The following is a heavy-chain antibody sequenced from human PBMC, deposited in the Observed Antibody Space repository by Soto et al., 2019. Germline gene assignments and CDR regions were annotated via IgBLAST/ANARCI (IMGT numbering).Heavy chain of an antibody. CDR3: ASAYCGGDCSNYYYGMDV. CDR2: INPSGGST. D-gene: IGHD2-21*02. Sequence: ASVKVSCKASGYTFTSYYMHWVRQAPGQGLEWMGIINPSGGSTSYAQKFQGRVTMTRDTSTSTVYMELSSLRSEDTAVYYCASAYCGGDCSNYYYGMDVWGQGTTVTVSS. J-gene: IGHJ6*02. V-gene: IGHV1-46*01. CDR1: GYTFTSYY.